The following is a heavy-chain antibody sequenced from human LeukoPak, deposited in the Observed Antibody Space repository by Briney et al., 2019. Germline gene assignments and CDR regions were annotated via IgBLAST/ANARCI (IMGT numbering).Heavy chain of an antibody. CDR2: IKQDGSEK. J-gene: IGHJ6*02. D-gene: IGHD5-18*01. CDR3: ARDQADTSMVLYGDPYYYYGMDV. Sequence: GGSLRLSCAASGFTFSSYWMSWVRQAPGKGLEWVANIKQDGSEKYYVDSVKGRFTISRDNAKNSLHLQMNSLRAEDTAVYYCARDQADTSMVLYGDPYYYYGMDVWGQGTTVTVSS. V-gene: IGHV3-7*03. CDR1: GFTFSSYW.